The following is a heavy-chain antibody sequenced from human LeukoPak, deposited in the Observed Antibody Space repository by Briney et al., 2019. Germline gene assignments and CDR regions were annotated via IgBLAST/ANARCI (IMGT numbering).Heavy chain of an antibody. CDR3: VRDGGGTPPYDC. CDR2: ISLLWRII. V-gene: IGHV3-74*01. Sequence: GGSLRLSCAASGFTLSDYWMNWVRQVPGKGPVWVSHISLLWRIIAYADSVKGRFTISRDSAKNTLYMQMNSLRVGDTAVYYCVRDGGGTPPYDCWGQGTLV. D-gene: IGHD1-7*01. CDR1: GFTLSDYW. J-gene: IGHJ4*02.